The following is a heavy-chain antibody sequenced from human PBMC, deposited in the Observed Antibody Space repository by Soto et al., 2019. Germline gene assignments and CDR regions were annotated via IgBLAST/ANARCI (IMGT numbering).Heavy chain of an antibody. Sequence: QLQLQESGPGLVKPSETLSLTCTVSGGSISSSSYYWGWIRQPPGKGLEWIGSIYYSGSTYYNPTLNVRVTISVDTSKNQFTLKLNSVTAAVTAVYYAAWHKYHSSGPSAHWGQGTLVTVSS. CDR1: GGSISSSSYY. CDR3: AWHKYHSSGPSAH. V-gene: IGHV4-39*01. J-gene: IGHJ4*02. D-gene: IGHD3-22*01. CDR2: IYYSGST.